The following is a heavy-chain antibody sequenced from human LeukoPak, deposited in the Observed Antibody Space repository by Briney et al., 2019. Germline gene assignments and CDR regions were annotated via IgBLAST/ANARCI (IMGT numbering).Heavy chain of an antibody. CDR1: GGTFSSYA. CDR2: IIPIFGTA. CDR3: ARDGESYCSSTSCYRGGWFDP. D-gene: IGHD2-2*02. J-gene: IGHJ5*02. Sequence: GASVKVSCKASGGTFSSYAISWVRQAPGQGLEWMGGIIPIFGTANYAQKFQGRVTITTDESTSTAYMELSSLRSEDTAVYYCARDGESYCSSTSCYRGGWFDPWGQGTLVTVSS. V-gene: IGHV1-69*05.